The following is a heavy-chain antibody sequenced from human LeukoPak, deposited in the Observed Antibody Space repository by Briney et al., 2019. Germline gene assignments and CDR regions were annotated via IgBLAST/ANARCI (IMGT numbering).Heavy chain of an antibody. CDR2: ISHSGST. CDR3: AQVWGY. CDR1: GASIAISNW. J-gene: IGHJ4*02. D-gene: IGHD3-16*01. V-gene: IGHV4-4*02. Sequence: SETLSLTCAVSGASIAISNWWTWVRQPPEKGLEWIGEISHSGSTAYNPSLKSRVTISIDKSKNQLSLILTSVTAADTAMYYCAQVWGYWGQGTLVTISS.